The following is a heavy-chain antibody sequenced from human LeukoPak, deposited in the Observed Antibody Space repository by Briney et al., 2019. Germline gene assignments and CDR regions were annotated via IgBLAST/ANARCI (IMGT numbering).Heavy chain of an antibody. CDR3: ARLEQWLVHRY. CDR1: GGSISSSSYY. J-gene: IGHJ4*02. Sequence: SETLSLTCTVSGGSISSSSYYWGWIRQSPGKGLEWIGSIYYSGSTYYNPSLKSRVTISVDTSKNQFSLKLSSVTAADTAVYYCARLEQWLVHRYWGQGTLVTVSS. CDR2: IYYSGST. V-gene: IGHV4-39*01. D-gene: IGHD6-19*01.